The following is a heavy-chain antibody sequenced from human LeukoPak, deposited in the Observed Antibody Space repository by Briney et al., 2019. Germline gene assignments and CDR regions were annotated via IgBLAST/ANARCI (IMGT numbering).Heavy chain of an antibody. J-gene: IGHJ4*02. CDR1: GYTFIGYY. CDR3: ARDRHDFWSGYQTDY. CDR2: INPNSGGT. D-gene: IGHD3-3*01. Sequence: ASVKVSCKASGYTFIGYYMHWVRQAPGQGLEWMGWINPNSGGTNYAQKFQGRVTMTRDTSISTAYMELSRLRSDDTAVYYCARDRHDFWSGYQTDYWGQGTLVTVSS. V-gene: IGHV1-2*02.